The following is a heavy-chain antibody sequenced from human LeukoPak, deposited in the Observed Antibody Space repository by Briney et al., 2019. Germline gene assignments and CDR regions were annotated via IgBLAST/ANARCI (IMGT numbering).Heavy chain of an antibody. Sequence: GGSLRLSCAASGFTFSNYWMHWVRQAPGKGLVWVSRINSDGSRTTYADSVKGRFTISRDNAKNTLYLQMNSLRAEDTAVYYCARAYSNPPAYYYYYMDVWGKGTTVTVSS. J-gene: IGHJ6*03. CDR3: ARAYSNPPAYYYYYMDV. CDR2: INSDGSRT. CDR1: GFTFSNYW. D-gene: IGHD4-11*01. V-gene: IGHV3-74*01.